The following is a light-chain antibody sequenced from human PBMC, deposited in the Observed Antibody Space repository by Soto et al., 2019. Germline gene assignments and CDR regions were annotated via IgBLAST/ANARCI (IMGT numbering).Light chain of an antibody. V-gene: IGKV1-9*01. CDR3: QQLNAYPLT. Sequence: DIQLTQSPSFLSASVGDRVTITCRASQGTSSYLAWFQQKPGRAPKLLIYGASTLQSGVLARFSGSGSGTDFTLTISNLQPEDFATYYCQQLNAYPLTFGQGTRLEIK. CDR2: GAS. CDR1: QGTSSY. J-gene: IGKJ5*01.